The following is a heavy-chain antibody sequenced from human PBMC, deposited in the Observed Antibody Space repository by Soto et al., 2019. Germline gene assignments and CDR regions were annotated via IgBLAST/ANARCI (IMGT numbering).Heavy chain of an antibody. CDR1: GFNFATTD. CDR3: VKYSGWFKT. CDR2: IDGSGGIT. Sequence: QLLQSGGGLVQPGGSLTLSCAASGFNFATTDMSWVRQAPGEGLEWVSTIDGSGGITYYADSVKGRFTISRDNSRNTVYLRINSRRGDHTALYYCVKYSGWFKTWGQGALVTVSP. J-gene: IGHJ5*02. V-gene: IGHV3-23*01. D-gene: IGHD3-10*01.